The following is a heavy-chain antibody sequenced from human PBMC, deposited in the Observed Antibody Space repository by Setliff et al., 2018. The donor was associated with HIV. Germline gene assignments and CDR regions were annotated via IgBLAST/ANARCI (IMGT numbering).Heavy chain of an antibody. CDR2: LIPIFGKG. CDR3: AGRLGYNLDDPY. CDR1: GGSFSNYA. Sequence: GASVKVSCKASGGSFSNYAFVWVRRAPGQGLEWMGGLIPIFGKGYYSQKFQGRVSVSADESTQTVYLDLRRLTTEDTAVYFCAGRLGYNLDDPYWGQGTLVTVSS. D-gene: IGHD3-16*01. V-gene: IGHV1-69*13. J-gene: IGHJ4*02.